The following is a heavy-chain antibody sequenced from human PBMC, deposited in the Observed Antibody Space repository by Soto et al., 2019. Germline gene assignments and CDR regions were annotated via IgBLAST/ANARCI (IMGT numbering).Heavy chain of an antibody. Sequence: QVQLVQSGTEVKKPGSSVKVSCKASGDTFSFYTINWVRQAPGLGLEWVGRINPIVSMSNYAQKFQGRVSMTADKSTSTAYMELRSLRSDDTAMYFCAASYGSGYRAFDYWGQGAQVTVSS. CDR2: INPIVSMS. CDR1: GDTFSFYT. CDR3: AASYGSGYRAFDY. V-gene: IGHV1-69*02. D-gene: IGHD3-10*01. J-gene: IGHJ4*02.